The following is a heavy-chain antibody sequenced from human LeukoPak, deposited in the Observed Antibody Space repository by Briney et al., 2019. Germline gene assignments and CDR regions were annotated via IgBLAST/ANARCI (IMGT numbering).Heavy chain of an antibody. D-gene: IGHD2-15*01. CDR2: IIPIFGTA. CDR1: GGTFSSYA. CDR3: AREKVVWLQPMDV. Sequence: GASVKVSCKASGGTFSSYAISWVRQAPGQGLEWMGGIIPIFGTANYAQKFQGRVTITADKSRSTAYMELSSLRSEDTAVYYCAREKVVWLQPMDVWGKGTTVTVSS. J-gene: IGHJ6*03. V-gene: IGHV1-69*06.